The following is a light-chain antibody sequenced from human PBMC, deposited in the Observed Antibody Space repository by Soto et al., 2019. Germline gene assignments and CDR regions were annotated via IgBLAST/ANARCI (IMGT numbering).Light chain of an antibody. V-gene: IGKV3-20*01. Sequence: EIVLTQSPGTLSLSPGERATLSCRASHSVSSSYLAWYQQKPGQAPRLLIYGASNTATGIPDRFSCSRSGSACTLPISKLAPDDFAVYYCQQYGSSPPLTFGQGTRLESK. J-gene: IGKJ5*01. CDR1: HSVSSSY. CDR2: GAS. CDR3: QQYGSSPPLT.